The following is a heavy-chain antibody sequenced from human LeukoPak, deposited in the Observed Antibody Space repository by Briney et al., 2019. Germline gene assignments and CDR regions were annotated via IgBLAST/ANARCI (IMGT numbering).Heavy chain of an antibody. Sequence: GASVKVSCKASGYTFTGYYMHWVRQAPGQGLEWMGWINPNSGVTNYAQKFQGRVTMTRDTSISTAYMELSRLRSDDTAVYYCARGGYSGYDYLDFDYWGQGTLVTVSS. V-gene: IGHV1-2*02. CDR3: ARGGYSGYDYLDFDY. D-gene: IGHD5-12*01. J-gene: IGHJ4*02. CDR2: INPNSGVT. CDR1: GYTFTGYY.